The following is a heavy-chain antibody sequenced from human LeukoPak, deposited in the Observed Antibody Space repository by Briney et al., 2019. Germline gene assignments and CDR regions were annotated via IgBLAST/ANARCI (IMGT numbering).Heavy chain of an antibody. CDR3: AKEDYGSGSFDY. V-gene: IGHV3-30*18. CDR1: GFTFSSYG. D-gene: IGHD3-10*01. CDR2: ISYDGSNK. Sequence: GRSLRLSCAASGFTFSSYGMHWVRQAPGKGLEWVAVISYDGSNKYYADSVKGRFTTSRDNPKNTLYLQMNSLRAEDTAVYYCAKEDYGSGSFDYWGQGTLVTVSS. J-gene: IGHJ4*02.